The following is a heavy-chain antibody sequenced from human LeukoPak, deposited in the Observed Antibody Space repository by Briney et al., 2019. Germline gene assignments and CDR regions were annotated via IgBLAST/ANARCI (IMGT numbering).Heavy chain of an antibody. CDR1: GFTFDDYT. Sequence: GSLRLSCAASGFTFDDYTMHWVRQAPGKGLEWVSLISWDGGSTYYADSVKGRFTISRDNSKNSLYLQMNSLRTEDTALYYCAKGYSSSWYYYYYYMDVWGKGTTVTISS. J-gene: IGHJ6*03. CDR2: ISWDGGST. CDR3: AKGYSSSWYYYYYYMDV. V-gene: IGHV3-43*01. D-gene: IGHD6-13*01.